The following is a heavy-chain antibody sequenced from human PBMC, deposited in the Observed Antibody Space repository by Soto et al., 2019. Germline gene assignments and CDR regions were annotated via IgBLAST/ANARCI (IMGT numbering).Heavy chain of an antibody. J-gene: IGHJ4*02. CDR3: ARDRYSGYDSADN. CDR2: IIPIFGTA. V-gene: IGHV1-69*06. D-gene: IGHD5-12*01. Sequence: QVQLVQSGAEVKKPGSSVKVSCKASGGTFSSSAISWVLQAPGQGLEWMGGIIPIFGTANYAQKFQGRVTITADKSTSTAYMELSSLRSEDTAVYYCARDRYSGYDSADNWGQGTLVTVSS. CDR1: GGTFSSSA.